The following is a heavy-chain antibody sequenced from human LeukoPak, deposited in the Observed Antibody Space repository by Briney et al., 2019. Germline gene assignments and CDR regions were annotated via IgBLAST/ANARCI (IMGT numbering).Heavy chain of an antibody. CDR3: ARTVPSSSIVRGFDT. V-gene: IGHV2-5*02. J-gene: IGHJ5*02. CDR1: GFSLTTSGVG. Sequence: ESGPTLVEPTQTLTLTCTFSGFSLTTSGVGVGWIRQPPGKALEWLALIYWDDDKRYSPSLKSRLTITKDTSKNQVVVTMDNMDPVDTATYFCARTVPSSSIVRGFDTWGQGTLVTVSS. D-gene: IGHD3-10*01. CDR2: IYWDDDK.